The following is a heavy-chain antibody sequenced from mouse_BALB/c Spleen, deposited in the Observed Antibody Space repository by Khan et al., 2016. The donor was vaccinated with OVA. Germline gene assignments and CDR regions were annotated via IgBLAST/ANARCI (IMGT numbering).Heavy chain of an antibody. V-gene: IGHV3-6*02. D-gene: IGHD3-1*01. CDR2: IRYDGNS. Sequence: EVQLQESGPGLVKPSQSLSLTCSVTGYSITSGYFWNWIRQFPGNKLEWMGYIRYDGNSNYNPSLKNRISITRDTSKNHFFLKLKYVTPEDTATCYCARGGSSGPAWFPYWGQGTLVTVSA. J-gene: IGHJ3*01. CDR1: GYSITSGYF. CDR3: ARGGSSGPAWFPY.